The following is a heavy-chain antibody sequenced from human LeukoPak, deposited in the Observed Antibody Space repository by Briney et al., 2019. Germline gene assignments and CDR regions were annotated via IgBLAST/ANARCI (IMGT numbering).Heavy chain of an antibody. CDR1: GGSISSGDYY. CDR2: IYYSGST. Sequence: PSETLSLTRTVSGGSISSGDYYWSWIRQPPGKGLEWIGYIYYSGSTYYNPSLKSRVTISVDTSKNQFSLKLSSVTAADTAVYYCARVERKYCSSTSCYLRTFDYWGQGTLVTVSS. V-gene: IGHV4-30-4*08. J-gene: IGHJ4*02. D-gene: IGHD2-2*01. CDR3: ARVERKYCSSTSCYLRTFDY.